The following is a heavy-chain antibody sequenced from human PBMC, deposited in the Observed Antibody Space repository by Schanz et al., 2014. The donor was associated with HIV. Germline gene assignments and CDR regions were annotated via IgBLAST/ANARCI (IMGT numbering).Heavy chain of an antibody. D-gene: IGHD4-17*01. CDR2: INHSGIT. V-gene: IGHV4-34*01. CDR3: ARGDFGGSSVDY. Sequence: QVQLQQWGAGLLKPSETLSLTCAVYGGSFSVYSWSWIRQPPGKGLQWIGEINHSGITTYNASLWGRVAISLDTSKRQFSLRLPSVTAADTAVYFCARGDFGGSSVDYWGHGNMVTVSS. J-gene: IGHJ4*01. CDR1: GGSFSVYS.